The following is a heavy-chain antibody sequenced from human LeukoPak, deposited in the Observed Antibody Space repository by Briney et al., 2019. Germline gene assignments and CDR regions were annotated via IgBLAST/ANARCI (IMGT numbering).Heavy chain of an antibody. CDR2: IKTKTNGGTA. CDR1: GFTFSNAW. Sequence: GGSLRLSCAASGFTFSNAWMSWVRRAPGKGLEWVGRIKTKTNGGTADYSPPVKGRFTISRDDSKNTLYLQMNSLKTDDTAVYSCARVSLGTMVRGVIRYYYMDVWGKGTTVTISS. CDR3: ARVSLGTMVRGVIRYYYMDV. D-gene: IGHD3-10*01. J-gene: IGHJ6*03. V-gene: IGHV3-15*01.